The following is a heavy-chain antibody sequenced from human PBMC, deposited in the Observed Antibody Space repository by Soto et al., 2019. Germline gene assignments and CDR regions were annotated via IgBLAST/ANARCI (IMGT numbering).Heavy chain of an antibody. V-gene: IGHV3-30*18. D-gene: IGHD3-10*01. J-gene: IGHJ6*02. CDR3: AKDIAMVRGVIIDMDV. CDR2: ISYDGSNE. Sequence: QVQLVESGGGVVQPGRSLRLSCAASGFTFSSYGMHWVRQAPGKGLEWVAVISYDGSNEYYADSVKGRFTISRDSSKNTLYLQMNSLRAEDTAVYYCAKDIAMVRGVIIDMDVWGQGTTVTVSS. CDR1: GFTFSSYG.